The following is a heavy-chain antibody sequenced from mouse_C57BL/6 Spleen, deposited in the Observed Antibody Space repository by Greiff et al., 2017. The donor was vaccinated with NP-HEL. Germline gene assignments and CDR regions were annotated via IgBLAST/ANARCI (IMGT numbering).Heavy chain of an antibody. CDR1: GYTFTSYW. CDR2: INPSNGGT. J-gene: IGHJ4*01. Sequence: QVQLQQPGTELVKPGASVKLSCKASGYTFTSYWMHWVKQRPGQGLEWIGNINPSNGGTNYNEKFKSKATLTVDKSSSTAYMQLSSLTSEDSAVYYFARWGQLRLRLYYYAMDYWGQGTSVTVSS. CDR3: ARWGQLRLRLYYYAMDY. V-gene: IGHV1-53*01. D-gene: IGHD3-2*02.